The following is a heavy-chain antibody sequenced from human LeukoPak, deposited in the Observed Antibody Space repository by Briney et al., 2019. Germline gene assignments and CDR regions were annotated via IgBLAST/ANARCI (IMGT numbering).Heavy chain of an antibody. CDR2: ISGSGYST. CDR1: GGSIRNSNYN. CDR3: ASNYDILTGYLVY. D-gene: IGHD3-9*01. J-gene: IGHJ4*02. V-gene: IGHV3-23*01. Sequence: PSETLSLTCTVSGGSIRNSNYNWGWIRQAPGKGLEWVSAISGSGYSTYYADSVKGRFTISRDNSKNTLYLQMNSLRAEDTAVYYCASNYDILTGYLVYWGQGTLVTVSS.